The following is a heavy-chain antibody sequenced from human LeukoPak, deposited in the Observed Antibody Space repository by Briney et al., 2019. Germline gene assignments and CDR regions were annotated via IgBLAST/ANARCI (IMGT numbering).Heavy chain of an antibody. J-gene: IGHJ4*02. CDR1: GFTFSSYA. CDR2: ISGSGGST. Sequence: PGGSLRLSCAASGFTFSSYAMSWVRQAPGKGLEWVSAISGSGGSTYYADSVKGRFTISRDNSKNTLYLQMNSLRAEDTAVYYCAKDRFGRRRYSSSFDYWGQGTLVTVSS. CDR3: AKDRFGRRRYSSSFDY. D-gene: IGHD6-13*01. V-gene: IGHV3-23*01.